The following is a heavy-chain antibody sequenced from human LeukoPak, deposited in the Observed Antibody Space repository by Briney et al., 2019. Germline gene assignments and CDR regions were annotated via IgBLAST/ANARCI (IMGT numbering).Heavy chain of an antibody. CDR3: AKSGGLSGSGRLGMDV. V-gene: IGHV3-23*01. Sequence: GGSLRLSCAASGFTSSSYAMSWVRQAPGKGLEWVLAISGSGGSTYYADSVKGRFTISRDNSINTLYLQMSSLRAEDAAVYYCAKSGGLSGSGRLGMDVWGQGTTVTVSS. J-gene: IGHJ6*02. CDR1: GFTSSSYA. D-gene: IGHD3-10*01. CDR2: ISGSGGST.